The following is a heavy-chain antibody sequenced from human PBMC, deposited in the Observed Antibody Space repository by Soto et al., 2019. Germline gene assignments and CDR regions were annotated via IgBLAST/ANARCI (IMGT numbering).Heavy chain of an antibody. CDR1: GFSLSTSGVG. D-gene: IGHD6-13*01. CDR3: AHSPGVSQQQFRPLFDP. J-gene: IGHJ5*02. V-gene: IGHV2-5*01. CDR2: IYWNDDK. Sequence: QITLKESGPTLVKPTQTLTLTCTFSGFSLSTSGVGVGWIRQPPGKALEWLALIYWNDDKRYGPSLKSSLTIAKHTSKNQVVLTMTNMDPVDTATYYCAHSPGVSQQQFRPLFDPWGQGNLVPVSS.